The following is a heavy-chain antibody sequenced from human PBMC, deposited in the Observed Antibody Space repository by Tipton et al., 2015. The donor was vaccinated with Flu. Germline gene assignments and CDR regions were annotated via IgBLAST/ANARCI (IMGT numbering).Heavy chain of an antibody. CDR1: GGSINTNNW. J-gene: IGHJ6*02. D-gene: IGHD4-17*01. Sequence: TLSLTCAVSGGSINTNNWWSWIRQPPGKGLEWIGEVYQGGSTKYNPSLTGRVTISLDKSKNRFSLELTSVTAADPAVYYCARDDYGPLGDYYYGMDVWGHGTTVTVSS. CDR3: ARDDYGPLGDYYYGMDV. CDR2: VYQGGST. V-gene: IGHV4-4*02.